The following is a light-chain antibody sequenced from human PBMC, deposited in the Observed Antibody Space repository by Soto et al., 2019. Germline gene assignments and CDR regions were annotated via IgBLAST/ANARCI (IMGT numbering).Light chain of an antibody. Sequence: QSVLTQPPSASGTPGQRVTISCSGSSNNIGRNYVYWYQQLPGTAPKLLIYRNNQRPSGVPDRFSGSKSGTSASLAISGFRSEDEADYYCAAWDDSLSGPVFGGGTKVTVL. CDR3: AAWDDSLSGPV. V-gene: IGLV1-47*01. J-gene: IGLJ2*01. CDR2: RNN. CDR1: SNNIGRNY.